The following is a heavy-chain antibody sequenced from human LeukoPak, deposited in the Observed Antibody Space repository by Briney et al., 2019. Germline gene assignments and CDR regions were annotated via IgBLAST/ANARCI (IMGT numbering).Heavy chain of an antibody. D-gene: IGHD5-12*01. CDR2: IWYHGNEI. V-gene: IGHV3-33*01. J-gene: IGHJ4*02. CDR3: VRGSGGNGYGYWGDN. CDR1: GFTFSSYG. Sequence: GGSLRLSCAASGFTFSSYGMHWVRQAPGKGLEWVAVIWYHGNEIHYVDSVKGRFTISRDNFRNTLYLQMNSLRAEDSAVYYCVRGSGGNGYGYWGDNWGQGTLVTVSS.